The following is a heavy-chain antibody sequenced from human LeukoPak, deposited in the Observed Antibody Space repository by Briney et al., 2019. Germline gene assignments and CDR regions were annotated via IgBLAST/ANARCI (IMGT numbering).Heavy chain of an antibody. CDR2: IYSAGST. D-gene: IGHD4/OR15-4a*01. CDR3: ARRAGAYSHPYDY. J-gene: IGHJ4*02. CDR1: GFTVSSNS. Sequence: GGSLRLSCTVSGFTVSSNSMSWVRQAPGKGLEWVSFIYSAGSTHYSDSVKGRFTISIDNSKNTLYLQMNSLRVEDTAVYSCARRAGAYSHPYDYWGQGTLVTVSS. V-gene: IGHV3-53*01.